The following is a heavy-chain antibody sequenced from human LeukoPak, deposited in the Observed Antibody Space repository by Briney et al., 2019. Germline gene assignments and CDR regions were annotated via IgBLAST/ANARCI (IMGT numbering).Heavy chain of an antibody. Sequence: SETLSLTCAVYGGSFSGYYWSWIRQPPGKGREWIGEINHSGSTNYNPSLKSRVTISVDTSKDQFSLKLSSVTAADTAVYYCARKDSITMVRGVVGYFDYWGQGTLVTVSS. CDR1: GGSFSGYY. CDR2: INHSGST. J-gene: IGHJ4*02. V-gene: IGHV4-34*01. D-gene: IGHD3-10*01. CDR3: ARKDSITMVRGVVGYFDY.